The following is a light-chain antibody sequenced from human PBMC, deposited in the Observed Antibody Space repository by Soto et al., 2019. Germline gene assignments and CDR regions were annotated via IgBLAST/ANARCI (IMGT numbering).Light chain of an antibody. CDR2: DTS. Sequence: EIVLTQSPATLSVSPGERATLSCRASKSVSVYLDWYQQKSGQAPRLLIYDTSKRATGIPVRFSGSGSGTDFTLTISSLEPEDFAVYYCQQRSDLISFGGGTKVEIK. V-gene: IGKV3-11*01. CDR1: KSVSVY. CDR3: QQRSDLIS. J-gene: IGKJ4*01.